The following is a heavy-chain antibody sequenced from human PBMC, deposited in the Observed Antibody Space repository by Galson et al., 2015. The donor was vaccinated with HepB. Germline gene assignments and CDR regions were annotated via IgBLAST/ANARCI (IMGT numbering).Heavy chain of an antibody. V-gene: IGHV3-30-3*01. Sequence: SLRLSCAASGFTFSSYAMHWVRQAPGKGLEWVAVISYDGSNKYYADSVKGRFTISRDNSKNTLYLQMNSLRAEDTAVYYCARDFSPYCSGTSCWYYFDYWGQGTLVTVSS. CDR3: ARDFSPYCSGTSCWYYFDY. J-gene: IGHJ4*02. D-gene: IGHD2-2*01. CDR2: ISYDGSNK. CDR1: GFTFSSYA.